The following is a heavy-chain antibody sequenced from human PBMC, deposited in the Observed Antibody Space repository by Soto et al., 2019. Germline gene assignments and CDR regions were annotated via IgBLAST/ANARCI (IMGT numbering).Heavy chain of an antibody. CDR1: GFPFSSYA. J-gene: IGHJ5*02. Sequence: EVQLLQSGGGLLQPGGSLRLSCVTSGFPFSSYALTWVRQAPGKGLEWVSTISGRGDSAYYADSVKGRFTISRDKSKNTLYLQMDSLRVDDTAVYYCAKEGGMGKTNWFDPWGQGALVTVSS. CDR3: AKEGGMGKTNWFDP. CDR2: ISGRGDSA. V-gene: IGHV3-23*01.